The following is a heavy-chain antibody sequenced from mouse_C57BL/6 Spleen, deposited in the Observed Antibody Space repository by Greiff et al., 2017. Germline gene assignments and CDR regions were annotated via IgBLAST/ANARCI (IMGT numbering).Heavy chain of an antibody. CDR2: IYPRSGNT. CDR1: GYTFTSYG. D-gene: IGHD1-1*01. J-gene: IGHJ4*01. V-gene: IGHV1-81*01. CDR3: ARSGGFDYYGKGSPLYAMDY. Sequence: QVQLQQSGAELARPGASVKLSCKASGYTFTSYGISWVKQRTGQGLEWIGEIYPRSGNTYYNEKFKGKATLTADKSSSTAYMELRSLTSEDSAVYFWARSGGFDYYGKGSPLYAMDYWGQGTSVTVSS.